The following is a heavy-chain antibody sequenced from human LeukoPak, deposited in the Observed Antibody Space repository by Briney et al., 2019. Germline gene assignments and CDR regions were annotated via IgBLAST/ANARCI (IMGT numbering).Heavy chain of an antibody. J-gene: IGHJ3*02. CDR2: ISSSSSYI. Sequence: GGSLRLSCAASGFTFSSYSMNWVRQAPGKGLEWVSSISSSSSYIYYADSVKGRFTISRDNAKNSLYLQMNSLRAEDTAVYYCAKVSSVDYYDKPIWGQGTMVTVSS. V-gene: IGHV3-21*04. CDR1: GFTFSSYS. D-gene: IGHD3-22*01. CDR3: AKVSSVDYYDKPI.